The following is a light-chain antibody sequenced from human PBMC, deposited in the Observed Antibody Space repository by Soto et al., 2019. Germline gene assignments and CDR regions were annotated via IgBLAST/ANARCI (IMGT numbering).Light chain of an antibody. CDR3: SSYTSSSTWV. CDR1: SSDIGGDKY. Sequence: QSVLTQPASVSGSPGQSITISCTGTSSDIGGDKYVSWFQQHPGKVPKLMIYEVNNRPSGVSNRFSASKSGNTASLTISGLQAEDEADYYCSSYTSSSTWVFGGGTKLTVL. J-gene: IGLJ3*02. CDR2: EVN. V-gene: IGLV2-14*01.